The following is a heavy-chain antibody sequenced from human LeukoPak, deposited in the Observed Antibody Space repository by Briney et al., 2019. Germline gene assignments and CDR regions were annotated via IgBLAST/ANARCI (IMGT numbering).Heavy chain of an antibody. CDR1: GFTVSSNY. V-gene: IGHV3-53*01. CDR2: IYRSGST. J-gene: IGHJ1*01. CDR3: ARSLGFCSSSNCQEYLQH. D-gene: IGHD2-2*01. Sequence: PGGSLRLSCAASGFTVSSNYMSWVRQAPGKGLEWVSVIYRSGSTYYADSVKGRFTISRDNSNNTLYLRMNSLRAEDTAVYYCARSLGFCSSSNCQEYLQHWGQGTPVTVSS.